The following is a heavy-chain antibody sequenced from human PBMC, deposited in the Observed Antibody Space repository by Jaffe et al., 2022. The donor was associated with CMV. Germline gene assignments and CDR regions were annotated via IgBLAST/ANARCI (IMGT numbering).Heavy chain of an antibody. J-gene: IGHJ4*02. CDR1: GYSFTSYW. CDR2: IYPGDSDT. Sequence: EVQLVQSGAEVKKPGESLKISCKGSGYSFTSYWIGWVRQMPGKGLEWMGIIYPGDSDTRYSPSFQGQVTISADKSISTAYLQWSSLKASDTAMYYCARQVRTYYYDSSGPGTFDYWGQGTLVTVSS. CDR3: ARQVRTYYYDSSGPGTFDY. V-gene: IGHV5-51*01. D-gene: IGHD3-22*01.